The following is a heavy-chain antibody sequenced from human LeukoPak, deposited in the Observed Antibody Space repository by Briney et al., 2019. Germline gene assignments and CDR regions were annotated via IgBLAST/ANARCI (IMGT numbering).Heavy chain of an antibody. Sequence: PGGSLRLSCAASGFSFSDYYMSWVRQAPGKGPEWVSYISNTGSYTNHADSVKGRFTISRDNAKRSLYLQINSLRAEDTAVYYCARDGLGSLDPWGQGTLVTVSS. CDR3: ARDGLGSLDP. D-gene: IGHD3-10*01. CDR2: ISNTGSYT. J-gene: IGHJ5*02. CDR1: GFSFSDYY. V-gene: IGHV3-11*06.